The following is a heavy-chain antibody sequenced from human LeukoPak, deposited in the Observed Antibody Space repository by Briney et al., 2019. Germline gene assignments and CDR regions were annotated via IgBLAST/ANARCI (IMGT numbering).Heavy chain of an antibody. V-gene: IGHV4-39*07. J-gene: IGHJ3*02. CDR3: ARFLITFAGEAFDI. CDR2: IYSRGTT. D-gene: IGHD3-16*01. CDR1: DDSVTSSSYY. Sequence: SETLSLTCSVSDDSVTSSSYYWGWIRQSPGRGLEWVGSIYSRGTTFYNPSLKSRVTMSVATSKNQFSLNLSSVTAADTAVYYCARFLITFAGEAFDIWGQGTMVTVSS.